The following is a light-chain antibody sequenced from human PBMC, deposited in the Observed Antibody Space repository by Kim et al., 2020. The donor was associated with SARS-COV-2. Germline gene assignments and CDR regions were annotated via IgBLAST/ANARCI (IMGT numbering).Light chain of an antibody. Sequence: QTATLPCTGNSNNVGNQGAAWLQHHQGHPPNLLSYSNNNRPSGISERLSASRSGNTASLTITGLQPEDEADYYCSAWDSSLSALVFGGGTQLTVL. J-gene: IGLJ3*02. CDR2: SNN. CDR3: SAWDSSLSALV. V-gene: IGLV10-54*01. CDR1: SNNVGNQG.